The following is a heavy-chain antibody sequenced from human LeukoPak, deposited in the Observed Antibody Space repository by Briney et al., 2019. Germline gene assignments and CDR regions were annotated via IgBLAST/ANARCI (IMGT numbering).Heavy chain of an antibody. V-gene: IGHV4-34*01. CDR2: INHSGST. CDR3: ARNSSPYYYYYYMDV. Sequence: SETLSLTYAVYVGSFSGYYWSWIRQPPGKALEWIGEINHSGSTNYNPSLKSRVTISVDTSKNQFSLKLSSVTAADTAVYYCARNSSPYYYYYYMDVWGKGTTVTVSS. J-gene: IGHJ6*03. CDR1: VGSFSGYY. D-gene: IGHD4-23*01.